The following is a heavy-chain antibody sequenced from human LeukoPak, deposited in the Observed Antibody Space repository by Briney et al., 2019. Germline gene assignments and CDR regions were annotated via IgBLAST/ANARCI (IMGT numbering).Heavy chain of an antibody. CDR3: ARWDDSAWGFGN. Sequence: SETLSLTCIVSGGSISSYSWNWIRQSPGKGLEWVGYISHSGTTSYNSSLKSRVTISVDTSKNQLSLKLTSVTAADTAVYYCARWDDSAWGFGNWGPGTLVAVSS. D-gene: IGHD6-19*01. V-gene: IGHV4-59*08. J-gene: IGHJ4*02. CDR1: GGSISSYS. CDR2: ISHSGTT.